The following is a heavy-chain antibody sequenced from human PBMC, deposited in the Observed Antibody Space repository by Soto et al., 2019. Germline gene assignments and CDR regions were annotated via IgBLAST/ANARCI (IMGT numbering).Heavy chain of an antibody. Sequence: PSETLSLTCAVYGGSFSGYYWSWIRQPPGKGLEWIGEINHSGSTNYNPSLKSRVTISVDTSKNQFSLKLSSVTAADTAVYYCARVLLTVVVPAARGQVAEGGPIDYWGQGTLVTVSS. CDR2: INHSGST. D-gene: IGHD2-2*01. CDR1: GGSFSGYY. J-gene: IGHJ4*02. V-gene: IGHV4-34*01. CDR3: ARVLLTVVVPAARGQVAEGGPIDY.